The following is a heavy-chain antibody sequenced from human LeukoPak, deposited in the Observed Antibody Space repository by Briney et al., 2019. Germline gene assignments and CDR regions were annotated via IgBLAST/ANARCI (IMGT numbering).Heavy chain of an antibody. J-gene: IGHJ6*02. CDR1: GGSISSSSYH. CDR2: IYTSGRT. Sequence: PSEPLSLTCTVSGGSISSSSYHWSWIRQPAGKGLEWIGRIYTSGRTNYNPSLNSRVTISIDTSKNQFSLSLSSVTAADTAVYYCARVSPSGVWDVWGQGTTVTVSS. D-gene: IGHD3-10*01. V-gene: IGHV4-61*02. CDR3: ARVSPSGVWDV.